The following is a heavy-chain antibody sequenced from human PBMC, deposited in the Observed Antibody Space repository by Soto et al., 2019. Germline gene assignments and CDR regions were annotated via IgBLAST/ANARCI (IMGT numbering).Heavy chain of an antibody. CDR1: GGTFSNYF. J-gene: IGHJ4*02. CDR3: ARGPDGPMIVMVPFDY. D-gene: IGHD3-22*01. V-gene: IGHV1-69*01. Sequence: QVQLVQSGAEVKQPGSSVKVSCKSSGGTFSNYFISWVRQAPGQGLEWVGGIIPVFGTPNYAQRFQGRVTITADESTGTTYMELSSLRSEDTAVYYCARGPDGPMIVMVPFDYWGQGTPVTVSS. CDR2: IIPVFGTP.